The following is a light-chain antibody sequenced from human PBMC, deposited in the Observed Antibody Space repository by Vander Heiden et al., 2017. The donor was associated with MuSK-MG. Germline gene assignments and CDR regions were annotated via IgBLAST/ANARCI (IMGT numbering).Light chain of an antibody. V-gene: IGLV2-8*01. Sequence: QSALTQPPSASGSPGQSVTISCTGTNSDIGTYNYVSWYQQHPGKAPNLMIFEVTKRPSGVPDRFSGSKSANTASLTVSGLQAEDEADYYCSSYAGSYSLVFGGGTKLTVL. J-gene: IGLJ2*01. CDR2: EVT. CDR1: NSDIGTYNY. CDR3: SSYAGSYSLV.